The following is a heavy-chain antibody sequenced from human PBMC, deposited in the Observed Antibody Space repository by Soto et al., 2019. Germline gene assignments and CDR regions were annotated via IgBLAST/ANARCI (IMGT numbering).Heavy chain of an antibody. CDR3: ARVGQKTRYSGYVEWFDP. CDR1: GGSFSGYY. Sequence: SETLSLTCAVYGGSFSGYYWSWIRQPPGEGLEWIGEINHSGSTNYNPSLKSRVTISVDTSKNQFSLKLSSVTAADTAVYYCARVGQKTRYSGYVEWFDPWGQGTLVTVSS. V-gene: IGHV4-34*01. J-gene: IGHJ5*02. CDR2: INHSGST. D-gene: IGHD5-12*01.